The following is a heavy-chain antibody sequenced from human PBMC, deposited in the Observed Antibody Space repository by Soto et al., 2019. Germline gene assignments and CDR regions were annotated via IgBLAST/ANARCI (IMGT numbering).Heavy chain of an antibody. CDR3: AKDRFSSSWFFDY. CDR2: INSDGSST. J-gene: IGHJ4*02. Sequence: SLRLSCAASGFTFSSYWMHWVRQAPGKGLVWVSRINSDGSSTSYADSVKGRFTISGDNSKNTLYLQMNSLRAEDTAVYYCAKDRFSSSWFFDYWGQGTLVTVSS. CDR1: GFTFSSYW. V-gene: IGHV3-74*01. D-gene: IGHD6-13*01.